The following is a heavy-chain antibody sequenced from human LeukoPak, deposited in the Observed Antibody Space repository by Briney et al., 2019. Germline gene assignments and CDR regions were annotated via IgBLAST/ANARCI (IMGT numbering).Heavy chain of an antibody. Sequence: GGSLRLSCAASGFTFSSYSMNWVRQAPGKGLEWVSSISSSSSYIYYADSVKGRFTISRDNAKNSLYLQMNSLRAEDTAVYYCARATAHDYDILTGYYTIQYYFDYWGQGTLVTVSS. V-gene: IGHV3-21*01. J-gene: IGHJ4*02. CDR1: GFTFSSYS. CDR3: ARATAHDYDILTGYYTIQYYFDY. CDR2: ISSSSSYI. D-gene: IGHD3-9*01.